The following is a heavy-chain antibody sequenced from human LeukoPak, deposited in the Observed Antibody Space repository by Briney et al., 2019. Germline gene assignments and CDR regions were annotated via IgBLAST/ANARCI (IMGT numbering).Heavy chain of an antibody. J-gene: IGHJ4*02. CDR2: INGDASST. CDR1: GFAFRSYW. D-gene: IGHD1-20*01. V-gene: IGHV3-74*01. CDR3: ARDNFGFDY. Sequence: GGSLRLSCAASGFAFRSYWMHWVRQAPGEGLVWVSNINGDASSTTYADSVKGRFTISRDNSKNTLYLQMNSLRAEDTAVFYCARDNFGFDYWGQGTLVTVSS.